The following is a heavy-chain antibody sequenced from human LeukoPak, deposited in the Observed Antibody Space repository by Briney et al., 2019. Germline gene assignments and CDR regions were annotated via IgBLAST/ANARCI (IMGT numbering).Heavy chain of an antibody. CDR2: FDPEDGGT. D-gene: IGHD1-26*01. J-gene: IGHJ4*02. Sequence: ASVKVSCKVSGYTLTELAMHWVRQAPGKGLEWMGGFDPEDGGTIYAQKFQGRVTMTEDTSTDTAYMDLSSLRSEDTAVYYCVTHSGRYYYYWGQGTLVTVSS. V-gene: IGHV1-24*01. CDR1: GYTLTELA. CDR3: VTHSGRYYYY.